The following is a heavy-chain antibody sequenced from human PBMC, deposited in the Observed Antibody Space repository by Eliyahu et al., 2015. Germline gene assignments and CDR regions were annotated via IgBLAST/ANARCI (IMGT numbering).Heavy chain of an antibody. D-gene: IGHD3-3*01. J-gene: IGHJ4*02. CDR3: ARGDDFWSGYQKGYYFDY. CDR1: GXSXSXSNW. V-gene: IGHV4-4*02. CDR2: IYHSGST. Sequence: QVQLQESGPGLVKPSGTLSLTCAVXGXSXSXSNWWSWVRQPPGKGLEWIGEIYHSGSTNYNPSLKSRVTISVDKSKNQFSLKLSSVTAADTAVYYCARGDDFWSGYQKGYYFDYWGQGTLVTVSS.